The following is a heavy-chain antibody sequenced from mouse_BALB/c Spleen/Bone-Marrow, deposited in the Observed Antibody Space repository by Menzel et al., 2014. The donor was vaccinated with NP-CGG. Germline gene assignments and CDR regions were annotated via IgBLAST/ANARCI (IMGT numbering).Heavy chain of an antibody. Sequence: VQPQQSGAELVKPGASVKLSCTASGFNIKDTYMHWVKQRPEQGLEWIGRIDPANGNTKYDPKFQGKATITADTSSNTAYLQLSSLPSEDTAVYYCVSYYYGNYFDSWGQGTTLTVSS. J-gene: IGHJ2*01. D-gene: IGHD1-1*01. CDR2: IDPANGNT. V-gene: IGHV14-3*02. CDR1: GFNIKDTY. CDR3: VSYYYGNYFDS.